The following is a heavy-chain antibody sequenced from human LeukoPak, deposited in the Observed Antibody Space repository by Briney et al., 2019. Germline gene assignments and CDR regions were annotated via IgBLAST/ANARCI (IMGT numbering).Heavy chain of an antibody. CDR3: AKSADPSNRSDPFRYFDC. V-gene: IGHV3-23*01. Sequence: GGSLRLSCAASGFTFSSYAMTWVRQAPGKRLEWVSGISGSADSTYYADSVRGRFTISRDTSKDTLYLQMNSLRAEDTAVYYCAKSADPSNRSDPFRYFDCWGQGTLVTVSS. CDR1: GFTFSSYA. J-gene: IGHJ4*02. CDR2: ISGSADST. D-gene: IGHD3-16*01.